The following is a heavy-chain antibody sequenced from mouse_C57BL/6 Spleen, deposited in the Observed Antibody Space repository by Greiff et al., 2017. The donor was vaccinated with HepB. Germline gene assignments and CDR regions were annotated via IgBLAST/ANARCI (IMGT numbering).Heavy chain of an antibody. CDR2: IDPSDSYT. J-gene: IGHJ4*01. D-gene: IGHD2-4*01. V-gene: IGHV1-59*01. CDR1: GYTFTSYW. CDR3: ARGDYDYDGGYYAMDY. Sequence: QVQLQQSGAELVRPGTSVKLSCKASGYTFTSYWMHWVKQRPGQGLEWIGVIDPSDSYTNYNQKFKGKATLTVDTSSSTAYMQLSSLTSEDSAVYYCARGDYDYDGGYYAMDYWGQGTSVTVSS.